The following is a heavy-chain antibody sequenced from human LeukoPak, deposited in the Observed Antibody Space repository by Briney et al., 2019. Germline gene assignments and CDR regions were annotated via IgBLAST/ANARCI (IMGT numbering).Heavy chain of an antibody. V-gene: IGHV4-39*01. CDR3: ARGGGTPPDY. CDR2: IYYSGST. D-gene: IGHD2-15*01. Sequence: SETLSLTCTVSGGSISSSSYYWGWIRQPPGKGLEWIGSIYYSGSTYYNPSLKSRVTICVDTSKNQFSLKLSSVTAADTAVYYCARGGGTPPDYWGQGTLVTVFS. CDR1: GGSISSSSYY. J-gene: IGHJ4*02.